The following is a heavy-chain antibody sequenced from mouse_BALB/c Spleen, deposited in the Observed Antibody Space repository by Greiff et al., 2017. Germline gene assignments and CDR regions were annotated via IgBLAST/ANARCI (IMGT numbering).Heavy chain of an antibody. CDR2: ISYDGSN. J-gene: IGHJ4*01. CDR1: GYSFTSGYF. V-gene: IGHV3-6*02. Sequence: EVKLQESGPGLVKPSQSLSLTCSVSGYSFTSGYFCYLIRQSPGNKLECMGYISYDGSNNYNPSLKNRISITRDTSKNQFFLKLNSVTTEDTATYDCATVRYYYAMDDWGQGTSVTVSS. D-gene: IGHD1-1*01. CDR3: ATVRYYYAMDD.